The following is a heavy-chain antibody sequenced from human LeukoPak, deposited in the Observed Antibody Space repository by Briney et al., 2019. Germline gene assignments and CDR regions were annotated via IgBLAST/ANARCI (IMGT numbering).Heavy chain of an antibody. D-gene: IGHD3-22*01. CDR1: GGSISSSSYY. Sequence: PSETLSLTCTVSGGSISSSSYYWGWIRQPPGKGLEWIGSIYYSGSTNYNPSLKSRVTISVDTSKNQFSLKLSSVTAADTAVYYCARQWVDDSSGYAAFDIWGQGTMVTVSS. CDR2: IYYSGST. J-gene: IGHJ3*02. V-gene: IGHV4-39*01. CDR3: ARQWVDDSSGYAAFDI.